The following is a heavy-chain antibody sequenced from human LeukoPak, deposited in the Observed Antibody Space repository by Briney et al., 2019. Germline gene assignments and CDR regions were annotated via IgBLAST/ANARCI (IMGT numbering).Heavy chain of an antibody. J-gene: IGHJ4*02. CDR1: GYTLTELS. V-gene: IGHV1-24*01. Sequence: ASVKVSCTVSGYTLTELSMHWVRQAPGKGLEWMGGFDPEDGETIYAQKFQGRVTMTEDTSTDTAYMELSSLRSEDTAVYYCATVTVGYYDSSGYYRYWGQGTLVTVSS. CDR3: ATVTVGYYDSSGYYRY. CDR2: FDPEDGET. D-gene: IGHD3-22*01.